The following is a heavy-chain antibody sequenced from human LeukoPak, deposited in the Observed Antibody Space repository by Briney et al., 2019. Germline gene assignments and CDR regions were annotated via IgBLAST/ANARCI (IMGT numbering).Heavy chain of an antibody. CDR1: GFTFSDHY. V-gene: IGHV3-72*01. CDR3: AKAVGSSGYFSRDAFDI. D-gene: IGHD3-22*01. J-gene: IGHJ3*02. Sequence: GGSLRLSCAASGFTFSDHYMDWVRQAPGKGLEWVGRIRNKANSYTTEYAASVKGRFTIARDDSKNSLYLQMNSLRAEDTAIYYCAKAVGSSGYFSRDAFDIWGQGTMVTVSS. CDR2: IRNKANSYTT.